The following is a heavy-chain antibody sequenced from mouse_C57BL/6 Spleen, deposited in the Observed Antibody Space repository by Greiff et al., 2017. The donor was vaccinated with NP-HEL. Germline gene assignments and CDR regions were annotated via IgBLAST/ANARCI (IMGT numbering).Heavy chain of an antibody. CDR3: ARGTTVVATDFAY. CDR1: GFTFSDYG. Sequence: ESGGGLVKPGGSLKLSCAASGFTFSDYGMHWVRQAPEKGLEWVAYISSGSSTIYYVDTVKGRFTISRDNAKNTLFLQMTSLRSEDTAMYYCARGTTVVATDFAYWGQGTLVTVSA. CDR2: ISSGSSTI. V-gene: IGHV5-17*01. D-gene: IGHD1-1*01. J-gene: IGHJ3*01.